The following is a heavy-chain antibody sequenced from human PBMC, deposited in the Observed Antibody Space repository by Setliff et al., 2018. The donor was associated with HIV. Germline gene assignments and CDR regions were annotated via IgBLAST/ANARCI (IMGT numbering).Heavy chain of an antibody. CDR3: AKVGREYSGYDFTFDY. D-gene: IGHD5-12*01. Sequence: GESLKISCAASGFTFSSYVMQWVRQAPGKGLEWVAVIWHDGNNKNYADSVKGRFTSYRDNSKNNLYLQMNSLSPEDTAVYYCAKVGREYSGYDFTFDYWGQGTLVTVSS. CDR1: GFTFSSYV. CDR2: IWHDGNNK. V-gene: IGHV3-33*03. J-gene: IGHJ4*02.